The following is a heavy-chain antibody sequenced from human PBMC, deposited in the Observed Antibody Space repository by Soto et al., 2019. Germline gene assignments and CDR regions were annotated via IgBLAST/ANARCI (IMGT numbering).Heavy chain of an antibody. CDR3: AKVSRPPLAPMVRGEIYLGPHRPPYYYYGMDV. CDR2: ISYDGSNK. V-gene: IGHV3-30*18. CDR1: GFTFSSYG. Sequence: PGGSLRLSCAASGFTFSSYGMHWVRQAPGKGLEWVAVISYDGSNKYYADSVKGRFTISRDNSKNTLYLQMNSLRAEDTAVYYCAKVSRPPLAPMVRGEIYLGPHRPPYYYYGMDVWGQGTTVTVSS. D-gene: IGHD3-10*01. J-gene: IGHJ6*02.